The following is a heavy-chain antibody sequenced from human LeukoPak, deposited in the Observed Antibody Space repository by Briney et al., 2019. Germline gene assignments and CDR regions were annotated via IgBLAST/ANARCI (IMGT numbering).Heavy chain of an antibody. V-gene: IGHV4-39*07. J-gene: IGHJ4*02. CDR3: ARDPEFTIFGVVTDDY. D-gene: IGHD3-3*01. CDR2: IYHSGST. Sequence: SETLSLTCTVSGGSISSTSYYWGWIRQPPGKGLEWIGSIYHSGSTYYNPSLKSRVTISVDTSKNQFSLKLSSVTAADTAVYYCARDPEFTIFGVVTDDYWGQGTLVTVSS. CDR1: GGSISSTSYY.